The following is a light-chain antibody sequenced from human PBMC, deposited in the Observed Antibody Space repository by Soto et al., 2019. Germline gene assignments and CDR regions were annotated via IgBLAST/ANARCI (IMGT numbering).Light chain of an antibody. Sequence: DIQMTQSPSSLSASVGDRVTITCRASQSMKNYLNWYQQKPGKAPNLLIYAASSLQSVVTSRFSGSGSGTDFALTIIRLQPEDFATYYCQESSTTPLTFGGGTKVEIK. CDR2: AAS. CDR3: QESSTTPLT. CDR1: QSMKNY. V-gene: IGKV1-39*01. J-gene: IGKJ4*02.